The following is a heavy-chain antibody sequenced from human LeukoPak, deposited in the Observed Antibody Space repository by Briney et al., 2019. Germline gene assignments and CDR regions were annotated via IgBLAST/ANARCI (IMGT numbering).Heavy chain of an antibody. CDR1: GFTFSDYY. D-gene: IGHD6-13*01. J-gene: IGHJ4*02. V-gene: IGHV3-11*01. Sequence: GSLRLSCAASGFTFSDYYMSWIRQAPGKELEWVSYISSSGSTIYYADSVKGRFTISRDNAKNSLYLQMNSLRAEDTAVYYCARPAGYSSSPDDYWGQGTLVTVSS. CDR2: ISSSGSTI. CDR3: ARPAGYSSSPDDY.